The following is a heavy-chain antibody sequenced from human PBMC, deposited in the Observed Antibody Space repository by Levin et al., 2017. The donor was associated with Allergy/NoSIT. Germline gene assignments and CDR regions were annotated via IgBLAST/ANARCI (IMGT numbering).Heavy chain of an antibody. CDR1: GGSISSYY. D-gene: IGHD2-2*01. V-gene: IGHV4-59*08. CDR3: ARGGPSRDYFDY. CDR2: IYSSGNT. Sequence: GPLRLPCTVSGGSISSYYWSWIRQPPGKGLEWIGYIYSSGNTNYNPSLKSRVTMSVDTSKNQFSLKLTSVTAADTAVYYCARGGPSRDYFDYWGQGALVTVSS. J-gene: IGHJ4*02.